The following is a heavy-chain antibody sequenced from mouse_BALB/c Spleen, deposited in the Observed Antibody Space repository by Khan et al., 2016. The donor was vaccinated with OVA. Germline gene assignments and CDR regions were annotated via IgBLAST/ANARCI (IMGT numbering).Heavy chain of an antibody. Sequence: VQLQESGPGLVAPSQSLSITCTVSGFSLTNYGVHWVRQPPREGLEWLGVIWAGGSTNYNSARMSRLSISKDNSKSQVILNMNSMQTNDTAMYKCARPYYGSAWFAYWGQGTLVTVSA. CDR3: ARPYYGSAWFAY. J-gene: IGHJ3*01. CDR1: GFSLTNYG. V-gene: IGHV2-9*02. D-gene: IGHD1-1*01. CDR2: IWAGGST.